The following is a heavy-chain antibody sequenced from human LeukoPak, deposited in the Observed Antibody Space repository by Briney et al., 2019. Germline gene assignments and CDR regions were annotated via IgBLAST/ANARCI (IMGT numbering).Heavy chain of an antibody. D-gene: IGHD6-13*01. J-gene: IGHJ6*03. CDR2: ISYDGSHT. V-gene: IGHV3-30*01. CDR3: AREEQELVRDYYYYMDV. CDR1: GFIFSNFA. Sequence: PGGSLRLSCAASGFIFSNFAMHWVRQAPGKGLEWVALISYDGSHTYYADSMKGRFTISRDNSRNVLYVQMTSLSGDDSAVYYCAREEQELVRDYYYYMDVWGKGTTVTVSS.